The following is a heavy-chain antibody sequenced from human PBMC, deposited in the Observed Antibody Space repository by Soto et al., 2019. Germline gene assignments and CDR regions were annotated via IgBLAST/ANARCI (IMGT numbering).Heavy chain of an antibody. J-gene: IGHJ6*02. D-gene: IGHD1-26*01. CDR3: AAYGEPYSGTRYYYYGMDV. CDR1: GFTFTSSA. Sequence: PAKVSCKASGFTFTSSAVQWVRQARGQRLEWIGWIVVGSGNTNYAQKFQERVTITRDMSTSTAYMELSSLRSEDTAVYYCAAYGEPYSGTRYYYYGMDVWGQGPTVTVSS. V-gene: IGHV1-58*01. CDR2: IVVGSGNT.